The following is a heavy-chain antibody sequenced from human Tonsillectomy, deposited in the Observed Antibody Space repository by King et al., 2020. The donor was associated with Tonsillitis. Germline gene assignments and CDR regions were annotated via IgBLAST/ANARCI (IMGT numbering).Heavy chain of an antibody. CDR1: GDSTGSSSYY. V-gene: IGHV4-39*01. D-gene: IGHD2-21*01. CDR2: IYYTGGST. Sequence: QLQESGPGLVKPSETLSLTCTVSGDSTGSSSYYWGWIRQPPGKGLEYIGSIYYTGGSTFYNPSLKSRVTVSVDTTKNQFSLKLSSVTAADTAVYYCTGRYYRNWFDPWGQGTLVTVSS. CDR3: TGRYYRNWFDP. J-gene: IGHJ5*02.